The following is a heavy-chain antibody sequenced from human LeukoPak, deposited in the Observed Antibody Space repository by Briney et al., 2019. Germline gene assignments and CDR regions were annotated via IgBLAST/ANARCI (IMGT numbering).Heavy chain of an antibody. D-gene: IGHD3-22*01. J-gene: IGHJ4*02. V-gene: IGHV4-34*01. CDR3: ARGRGYYYDSSGYYYGY. CDR2: INHSGST. CDR1: GGSFSGYC. Sequence: SETLSLTCAVYGGSFSGYCWSWIRQPPGKGLEWIGEINHSGSTNYNPSLKSRVTISVDTSKNQFSLKLSSVTAADTAVYYCARGRGYYYDSSGYYYGYWGQGTLVTVSS.